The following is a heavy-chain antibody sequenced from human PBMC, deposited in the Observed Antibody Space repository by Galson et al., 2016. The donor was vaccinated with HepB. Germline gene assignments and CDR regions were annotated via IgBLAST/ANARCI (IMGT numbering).Heavy chain of an antibody. CDR2: ISSSGGNI. Sequence: SLRLSCAASGFTFSSYKMNWVRQAPGKGPEWISYISSSGGNIYYADSVKGRFTISRDNANNSLYLQMNSLRAEDTAVYYCSRAARGYNYDVDYWGHGTLVTVSS. J-gene: IGHJ4*01. V-gene: IGHV3-48*03. CDR1: GFTFSSYK. CDR3: SRAARGYNYDVDY. D-gene: IGHD5-18*01.